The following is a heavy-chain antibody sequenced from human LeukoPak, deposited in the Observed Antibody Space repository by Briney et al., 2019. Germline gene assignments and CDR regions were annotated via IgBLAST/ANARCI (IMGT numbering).Heavy chain of an antibody. CDR1: GLTVSSNY. D-gene: IGHD2-15*01. Sequence: PGGSLRLSCAASGLTVSSNYMSWVRQAPGKGLEWVSVICSGGSTYYADSVKGRFTISRDNSKNTLYLQMNSLRAEDTAVYYCARDEEGYCSGGSCYYFDYWGQGTLVTVSS. J-gene: IGHJ4*02. CDR3: ARDEEGYCSGGSCYYFDY. CDR2: ICSGGST. V-gene: IGHV3-53*01.